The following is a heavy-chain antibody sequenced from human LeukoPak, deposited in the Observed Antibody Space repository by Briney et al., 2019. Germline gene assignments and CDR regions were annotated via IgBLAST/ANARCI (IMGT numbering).Heavy chain of an antibody. CDR1: GGSDSGYY. CDR2: INHSGST. CDR3: ASGQLYSSA. D-gene: IGHD3-22*01. V-gene: IGHV4-34*01. Sequence: PSETLSLTCAGYGGSDSGYYWKWFRQPPGKGLEWIAEINHSGSTNYNASLKSRVTISVDRSKNQFSLSLRSVTAADSAIYYCASGQLYSSAWGQGTLVTVSS. J-gene: IGHJ5*02.